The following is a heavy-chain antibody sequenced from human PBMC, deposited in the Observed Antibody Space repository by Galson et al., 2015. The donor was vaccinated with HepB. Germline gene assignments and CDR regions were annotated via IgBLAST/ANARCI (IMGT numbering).Heavy chain of an antibody. Sequence: PALVKPTQTLTLTCSFSGFSLTTSGVSVGWIRQPPGKALEWLALIYWDDDKRYSPSLKSRLTITKDTSKNQVVLTMTNMDPVDTATYYCAHRREDTMIRGVIDAFDIWGQGTMVTVSS. V-gene: IGHV2-5*02. CDR3: AHRREDTMIRGVIDAFDI. D-gene: IGHD3-10*01. CDR1: GFSLTTSGVS. CDR2: IYWDDDK. J-gene: IGHJ3*02.